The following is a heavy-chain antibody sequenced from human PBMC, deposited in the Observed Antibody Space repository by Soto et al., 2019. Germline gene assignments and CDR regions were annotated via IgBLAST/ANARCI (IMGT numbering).Heavy chain of an antibody. CDR2: ISYDGSNK. Sequence: QVQLVESGGGVVQPGRSLRLSCAASGFTFSSYGMNWVRQAPGKGLEWVAVISYDGSNKYYADSVKGRFTISRDNSKNTLYLQMNSLRAEDTAVYYCAISIDAFDIWGQGTMVTVSS. D-gene: IGHD4-4*01. CDR3: AISIDAFDI. CDR1: GFTFSSYG. V-gene: IGHV3-30*03. J-gene: IGHJ3*02.